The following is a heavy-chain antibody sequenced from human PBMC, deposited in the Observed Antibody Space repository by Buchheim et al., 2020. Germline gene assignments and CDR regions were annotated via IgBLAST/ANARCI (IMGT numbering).Heavy chain of an antibody. CDR2: INKDEREK. J-gene: IGHJ3*02. CDR3: AKDHSDTYYHDSRAAFDI. D-gene: IGHD3-22*01. CDR1: GFAFSNYW. Sequence: EVQLVESGGGSVQPGGSLILSCAASGFAFSNYWMSWVRQAPGKGLEWVANINKDEREKVYVDSVKGRFIISRDNTKSSLYLQMSSLRAEDTALYYCAKDHSDTYYHDSRAAFDIWGQGT. V-gene: IGHV3-7*01.